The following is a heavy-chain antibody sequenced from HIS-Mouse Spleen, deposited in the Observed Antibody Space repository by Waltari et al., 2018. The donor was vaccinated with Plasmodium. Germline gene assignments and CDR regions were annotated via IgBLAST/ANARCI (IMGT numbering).Heavy chain of an antibody. CDR2: IKQDGSEK. Sequence: EVQLVESGGGLVEPGGPRRLSWAASGFTLSSYWMSWVRQAPGKGLEWVANIKQDGSEKYYVYSVKGRFTISRDNAKNSLYLQMNSLRAEDTAVYYCACSWYWYFDLWGRGTLVTVSS. D-gene: IGHD6-13*01. CDR1: GFTLSSYW. CDR3: ACSWYWYFDL. J-gene: IGHJ2*01. V-gene: IGHV3-7*01.